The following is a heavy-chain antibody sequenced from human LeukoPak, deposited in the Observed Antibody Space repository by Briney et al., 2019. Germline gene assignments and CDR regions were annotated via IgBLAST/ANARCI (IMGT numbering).Heavy chain of an antibody. Sequence: SETLSLTCAVSSDSSSFYYWTWIRQPPGKGLEWIGNIHTSGSTHYNPSLKSRVAMSIDTSKNQFSLRLSSVTAADTAVYYCVRPGQSSWWVYFNYWGQGTVVTVSS. J-gene: IGHJ4*02. CDR2: IHTSGST. D-gene: IGHD2-15*01. V-gene: IGHV4-4*09. CDR1: SDSSSFYY. CDR3: VRPGQSSWWVYFNY.